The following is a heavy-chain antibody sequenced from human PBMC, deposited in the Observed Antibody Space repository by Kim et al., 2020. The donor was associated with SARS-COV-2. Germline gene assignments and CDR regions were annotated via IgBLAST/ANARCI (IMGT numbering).Heavy chain of an antibody. CDR3: ARDLKMSTNPSPFDY. J-gene: IGHJ4*02. V-gene: IGHV4-39*07. CDR1: GGSISSSSFY. CDR2: AYHRGTT. Sequence: SETLSLTCTVSGGSISSSSFYWGWIRQPPGKGLQWIGSAYHRGTTYYNPSLKSRVTISIDTSKNQFSLKLTSVTAADTAVYYCARDLKMSTNPSPFDYWGQRALVTVSS. D-gene: IGHD1-1*01.